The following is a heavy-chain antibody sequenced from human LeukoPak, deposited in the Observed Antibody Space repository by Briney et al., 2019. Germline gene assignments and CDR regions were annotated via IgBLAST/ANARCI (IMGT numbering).Heavy chain of an antibody. Sequence: SVKVSCKASGGTFSSYAISWVRQAPGQELEWMGRIIPILGIANYAQKFQGRVTITADKSTSTAYMELSSLRSEDTAVYYCARDIVGGTYFDYWGQGTLVTVSS. V-gene: IGHV1-69*04. CDR3: ARDIVGGTYFDY. CDR1: GGTFSSYA. CDR2: IIPILGIA. J-gene: IGHJ4*02. D-gene: IGHD1-26*01.